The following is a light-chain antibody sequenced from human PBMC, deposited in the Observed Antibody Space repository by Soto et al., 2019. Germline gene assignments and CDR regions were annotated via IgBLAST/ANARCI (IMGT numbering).Light chain of an antibody. CDR2: DVS. CDR1: SSDVGGYNY. V-gene: IGLV2-14*01. Sequence: HSVLTQPASVNGAPGQSITISCTGTSSDVGGYNYVSWYQQHPGKAPKLMIYDVSNWPSGVSNRFSGSKSGNTASLTISGLQAEDEADYYCSSYTNSSPFVFGTGTKVTVL. J-gene: IGLJ1*01. CDR3: SSYTNSSPFV.